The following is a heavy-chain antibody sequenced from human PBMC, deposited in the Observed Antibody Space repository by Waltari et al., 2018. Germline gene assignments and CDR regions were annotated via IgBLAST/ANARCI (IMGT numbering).Heavy chain of an antibody. CDR1: GFTFSSYS. CDR3: ARVLRLGW. Sequence: EVQLVESGGGLVQPGGSLRLSCAASGFTFSSYSMNWVRQAPGKGVGGVAYMSSSSSTIYYADSVKGRFTSARDNAKNSRYLQMNSLRAEDTAVYYCARVLRLGWGGQGTLVTVSS. CDR2: MSSSSSTI. V-gene: IGHV3-48*04. J-gene: IGHJ4*02. D-gene: IGHD6-19*01.